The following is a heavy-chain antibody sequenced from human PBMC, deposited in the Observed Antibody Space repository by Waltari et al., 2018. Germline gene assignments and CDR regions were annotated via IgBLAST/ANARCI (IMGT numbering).Heavy chain of an antibody. J-gene: IGHJ3*02. V-gene: IGHV3-64*01. CDR2: ISSNGGST. CDR3: ARDNDPDAFDI. Sequence: EVQLVESGGGLVQPGGSLRLSCAASGFTFSSYAMNCARQAPGKGLEYVSAISSNGGSTYYANSVKGRFTISRDNSKNTLYLQMGSLRAEDMAVYYCARDNDPDAFDIWGQGTMVTVSS. D-gene: IGHD2-8*01. CDR1: GFTFSSYA.